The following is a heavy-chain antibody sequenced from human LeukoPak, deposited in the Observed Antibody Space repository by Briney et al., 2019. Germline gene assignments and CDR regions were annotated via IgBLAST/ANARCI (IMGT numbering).Heavy chain of an antibody. CDR1: GLAFSDYW. D-gene: IGHD2-21*02. J-gene: IGHJ4*02. Sequence: GGSLRLSCAASGLAFSDYWMSWVRQAPGKGLEWVANIKPDGGHQNYVDSVKGRFTISRDNAKNSLYLQMNSLRAEDTAVYYCARDAPNCGGDCYSPLFAYWGQGTLVTVSS. CDR3: ARDAPNCGGDCYSPLFAY. CDR2: IKPDGGHQ. V-gene: IGHV3-7*01.